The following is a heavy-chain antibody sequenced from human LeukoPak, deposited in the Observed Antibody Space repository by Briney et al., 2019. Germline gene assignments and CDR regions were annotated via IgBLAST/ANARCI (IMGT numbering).Heavy chain of an antibody. J-gene: IGHJ6*02. V-gene: IGHV1-69*13. Sequence: GASVKVSCKASGGTFSSYAISWLRQAPGQGLEWMGGIIPIFGTANYAQKFQGRVTITADESTSTAYMELSSLRSEDTAVYYCARPTTVTTRSIGYGMDVWGQGTTVTVSS. D-gene: IGHD4-17*01. CDR1: GGTFSSYA. CDR3: ARPTTVTTRSIGYGMDV. CDR2: IIPIFGTA.